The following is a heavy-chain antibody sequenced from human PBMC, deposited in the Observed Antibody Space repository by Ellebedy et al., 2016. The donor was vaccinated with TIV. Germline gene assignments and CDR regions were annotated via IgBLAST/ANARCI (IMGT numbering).Heavy chain of an antibody. CDR3: AREFDIGQPSAFDY. V-gene: IGHV3-21*01. Sequence: GESLKISCAASGFTFSSYTMNWVRQAPGKGLEWVSSISSNGRHIYYADSVRARFANSRDNAGGSLWLQMTSLRAEDTALYYCAREFDIGQPSAFDYWGQGILVTVSS. CDR2: ISSNGRHI. J-gene: IGHJ4*02. D-gene: IGHD2-15*01. CDR1: GFTFSSYT.